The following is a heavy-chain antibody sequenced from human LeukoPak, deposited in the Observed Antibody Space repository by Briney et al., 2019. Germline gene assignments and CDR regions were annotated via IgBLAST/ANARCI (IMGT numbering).Heavy chain of an antibody. CDR2: IYHSGST. CDR1: GGSISSSNW. V-gene: IGHV4-4*02. J-gene: IGHJ5*02. Sequence: SETLSLTCAVSGGSISSSNWWSWVRQPPGKGLEWIGEIYHSGSTSYNPSLKSRVTISVDKSKNQFSLKLSSVTAADTAVYYCARGGGSFANYFDTWGQGTLVTVSS. D-gene: IGHD1-7*01. CDR3: ARGGGSFANYFDT.